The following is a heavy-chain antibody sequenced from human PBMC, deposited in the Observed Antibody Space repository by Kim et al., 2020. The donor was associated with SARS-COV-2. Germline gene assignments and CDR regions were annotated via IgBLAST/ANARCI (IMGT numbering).Heavy chain of an antibody. V-gene: IGHV3-9*01. D-gene: IGHD7-27*01. CDR3: AKSRELGSYYFDY. CDR2: ISWNSGSI. J-gene: IGHJ4*02. CDR1: GFTFDDYA. Sequence: GGSLRLSCAASGFTFDDYAMHWVRQAPGKGLEWVSGISWNSGSIGYADSVKGRFTISRDNAKNSLYLQMNSLRAEDTALYYCAKSRELGSYYFDYWGQGT.